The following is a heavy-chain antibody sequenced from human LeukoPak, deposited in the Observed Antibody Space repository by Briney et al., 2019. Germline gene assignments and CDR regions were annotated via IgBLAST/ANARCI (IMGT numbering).Heavy chain of an antibody. D-gene: IGHD4-17*01. Sequence: GASVKVSCKASGGTFSSYTISWVRQAPGQGLEWMGRITPILGIANYAQKFQGRVTITADKSTSTAYMELSSLRSEDTAVYYCARDSSDYGDPQDAFDIWGQGTMVTVSS. V-gene: IGHV1-69*04. J-gene: IGHJ3*02. CDR3: ARDSSDYGDPQDAFDI. CDR1: GGTFSSYT. CDR2: ITPILGIA.